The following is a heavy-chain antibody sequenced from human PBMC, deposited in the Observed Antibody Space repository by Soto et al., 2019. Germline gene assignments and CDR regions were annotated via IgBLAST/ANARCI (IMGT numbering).Heavy chain of an antibody. CDR2: ISSSSSYI. CDR1: GFTFSSYS. V-gene: IGHV3-21*01. CDR3: ARDRDGSYQYYSGMDE. Sequence: PGGSLRLSCAASGFTFSSYSMNWVRQAPGKGLKWVSSISSSSSYIYYADSVKGRFTISRDNAKNSLYLQMNSLRAEDTAVYYCARDRDGSYQYYSGMDEWGQGTTVSVSA. D-gene: IGHD1-26*01. J-gene: IGHJ6*01.